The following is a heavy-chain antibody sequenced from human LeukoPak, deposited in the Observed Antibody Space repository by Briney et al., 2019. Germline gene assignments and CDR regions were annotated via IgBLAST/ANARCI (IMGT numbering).Heavy chain of an antibody. CDR3: ARAVNYDFWSGYYRTEYYFDY. CDR1: GYTFTSYY. J-gene: IGHJ4*02. Sequence: ASVKVSCKASGYTFTSYYMHWVRQAPGQGPEWMGIINPSGGSTSYAQKFQGRVTMTRDTSTSTVYMELGSLRSEDTAVYYCARAVNYDFWSGYYRTEYYFDYWGQGTLVTVSS. CDR2: INPSGGST. D-gene: IGHD3-3*01. V-gene: IGHV1-46*01.